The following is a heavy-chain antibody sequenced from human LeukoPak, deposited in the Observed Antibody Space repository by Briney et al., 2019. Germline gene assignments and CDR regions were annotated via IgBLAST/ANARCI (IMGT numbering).Heavy chain of an antibody. CDR1: GGSITNTNY. CDR3: AREGGPYRPLDY. CDR2: VNLQGST. V-gene: IGHV4-4*02. J-gene: IGHJ4*02. Sequence: PSGTLSLTCGVSGGSITNTNYWTWVRQPPGKGLEWIGEVNLQGSTNYNPSLMGRVAISVDKSENHISLQLTSVTAADTAVYYCAREGGPYRPLDYLGQGTLVTVSS.